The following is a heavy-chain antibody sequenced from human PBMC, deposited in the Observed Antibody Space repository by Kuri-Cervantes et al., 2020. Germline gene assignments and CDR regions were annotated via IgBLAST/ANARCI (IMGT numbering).Heavy chain of an antibody. CDR3: ARGGASSKWFDS. J-gene: IGHJ5*01. CDR2: IYHSGST. Sequence: SETLSLTCAVSGGSISSGGYSWSWIRQPPGKGLEWIGYIYHSGSTYYNPSLKSRVTISVDRSKNNFSLTLNSVTAADTAIYYCARGGASSKWFDSWGQGILVTVSS. V-gene: IGHV4-30-2*01. CDR1: GGSISSGGYS. D-gene: IGHD4/OR15-4a*01.